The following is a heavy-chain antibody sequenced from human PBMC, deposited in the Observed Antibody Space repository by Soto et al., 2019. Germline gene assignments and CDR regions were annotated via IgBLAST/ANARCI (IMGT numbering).Heavy chain of an antibody. CDR3: ARDASDNWYFAWYFDL. CDR1: GFTFSNSP. D-gene: IGHD1-1*01. CDR2: IANDASSE. V-gene: IGHV3-30-3*01. J-gene: IGHJ2*01. Sequence: QVQLVESGGGVVQSGGSLRLSCAASGFTFSNSPMHCLRQAPGKGLEWVAIIANDASSEHYADSVKGRFTISRDNAANTLYMQMNSLRTEDTALYYWARDASDNWYFAWYFDLWGRGTLVTVSS.